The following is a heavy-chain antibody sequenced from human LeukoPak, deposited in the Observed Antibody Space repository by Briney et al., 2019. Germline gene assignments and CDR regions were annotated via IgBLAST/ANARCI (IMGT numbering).Heavy chain of an antibody. J-gene: IGHJ4*02. CDR2: IKPDGSGE. CDR1: GFIFSNYW. D-gene: IGHD5-12*01. V-gene: IGHV3-7*01. Sequence: GGSLRLSCAASGFIFSNYWMTRVRQAPGKALEWVANIKPDGSGEYYVDSLKGRFTISRDNAENSLFLQMNNLRVDDTAVYYCARSGGYGWDYWGQGAVVTVSS. CDR3: ARSGGYGWDY.